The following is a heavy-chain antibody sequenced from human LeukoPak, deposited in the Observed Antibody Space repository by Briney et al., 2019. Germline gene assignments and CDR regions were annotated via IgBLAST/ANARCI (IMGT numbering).Heavy chain of an antibody. CDR2: IYYSGST. Sequence: GSLRLSCAASGFTFSSYSLNWVRQAPGKGLEWIGYIYYSGSTNYNPSLKSRVTISVDTSKNQFSLKLSSVTAADTAVYYCARLERPDAFDIWGQGTMVTVSS. CDR3: ARLERPDAFDI. D-gene: IGHD1-1*01. V-gene: IGHV4-59*01. CDR1: GFTFSSYS. J-gene: IGHJ3*02.